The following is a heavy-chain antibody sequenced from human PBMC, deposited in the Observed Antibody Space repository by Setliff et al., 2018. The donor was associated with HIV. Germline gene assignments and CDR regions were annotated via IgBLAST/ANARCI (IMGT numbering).Heavy chain of an antibody. D-gene: IGHD2-15*01. CDR2: INAGSGNT. CDR1: GYSLSNFA. J-gene: IGHJ5*01. Sequence: ASVKVSCKASGYSLSNFAIHWVRQAPGQRLEWLGWINAGSGNTRYSQKLQDRLTITRDTSARTVYMELSSLKSEDTAVYYCARVRCSGANCFNWFDFWGQGTPVNRLL. CDR3: ARVRCSGANCFNWFDF. V-gene: IGHV1-3*01.